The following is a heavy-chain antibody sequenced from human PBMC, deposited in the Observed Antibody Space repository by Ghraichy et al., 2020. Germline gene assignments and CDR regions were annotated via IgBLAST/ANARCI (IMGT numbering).Heavy chain of an antibody. D-gene: IGHD4-17*01. Sequence: GESLNISCAVSGFNFKSYAMSWVRQAQGKGLEWVSGTSASGAKRYYADSVKGRFTISRDNSENTLSLQMDSLRVEDTALYYCAKDTNGDYVGAFDIWGLGTLVTVSS. CDR2: TSASGAKR. CDR3: AKDTNGDYVGAFDI. J-gene: IGHJ3*02. CDR1: GFNFKSYA. V-gene: IGHV3-23*01.